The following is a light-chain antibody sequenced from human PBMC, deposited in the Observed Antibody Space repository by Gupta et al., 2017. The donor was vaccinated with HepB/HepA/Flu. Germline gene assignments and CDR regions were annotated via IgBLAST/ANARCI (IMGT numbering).Light chain of an antibody. CDR3: QQIKIPRT. CDR1: ETIDTY. V-gene: IGKV1-39*01. CDR2: NAV. Sequence: DIQLTQSPSSLSASVGDSVTIACRASETIDTYLNWYQQKPGKAPRLLIYNAVTLKSGAPSRFSGDGSGTDFTLTINNVQPEDFAIYYCQQIKIPRTFGQGTKVEI. J-gene: IGKJ1*01.